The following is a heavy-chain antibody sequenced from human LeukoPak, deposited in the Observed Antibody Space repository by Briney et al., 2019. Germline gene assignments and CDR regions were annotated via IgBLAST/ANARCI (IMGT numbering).Heavy chain of an antibody. J-gene: IGHJ4*02. V-gene: IGHV4-34*01. D-gene: IGHD3-10*01. CDR2: INHSGST. Sequence: SETLSLTCAVYGGSFSGYYWSWIRQPPGKGLEWIGEINHSGSTNYNPSLKRRVTISVDTSKNQFSLKLSSVTAADTAVYYCARKKAYYYGSAEIDYWGQGTLVTVSS. CDR1: GGSFSGYY. CDR3: ARKKAYYYGSAEIDY.